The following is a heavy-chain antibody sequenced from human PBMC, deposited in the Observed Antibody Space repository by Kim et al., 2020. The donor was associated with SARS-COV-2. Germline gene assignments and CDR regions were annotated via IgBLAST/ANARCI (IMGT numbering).Heavy chain of an antibody. J-gene: IGHJ4*02. CDR3: AKDLSEDYGDYFDY. Sequence: ADSVKGRFTISRDNSKNTLYLQMNSLRAEDTAVYYCAKDLSEDYGDYFDYWGQGTLVTVSS. D-gene: IGHD4-17*01. V-gene: IGHV3-23*01.